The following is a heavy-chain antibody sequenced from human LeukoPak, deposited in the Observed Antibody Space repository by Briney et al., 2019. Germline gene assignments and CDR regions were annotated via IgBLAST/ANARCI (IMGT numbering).Heavy chain of an antibody. CDR2: VSDSGGST. CDR3: VNGAGSSWGKYFDY. J-gene: IGHJ4*02. Sequence: GGSLRLSCAASGFTFKKFAMSWVRQAPGKGLEWVSGVSDSGGSTYYADSVKGRFTISRDNSKNTLYLQMSSLRAEDTAVYYCVNGAGSSWGKYFDYWGQGTLVTVSS. D-gene: IGHD6-13*01. V-gene: IGHV3-23*01. CDR1: GFTFKKFA.